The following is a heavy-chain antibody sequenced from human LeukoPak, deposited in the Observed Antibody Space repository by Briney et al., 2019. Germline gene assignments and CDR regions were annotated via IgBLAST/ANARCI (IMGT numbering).Heavy chain of an antibody. J-gene: IGHJ4*02. V-gene: IGHV3-53*01. D-gene: IGHD1-20*01. CDR2: IYTGGST. Sequence: PGGSLRLSCVASGFTVSSNYMSWLRQAPGKGLEWVSVIYTGGSTYYADSVKGRFTISRDNAKNTLYLQMNSLRAEDTAVYYCTEDLTGNRDFWGQGTLVTVSS. CDR3: TEDLTGNRDF. CDR1: GFTVSSNY.